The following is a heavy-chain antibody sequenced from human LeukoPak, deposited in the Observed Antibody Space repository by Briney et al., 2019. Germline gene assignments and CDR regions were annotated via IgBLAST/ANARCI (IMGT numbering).Heavy chain of an antibody. CDR1: GFTFSSYG. CDR2: IRYDGSNK. D-gene: IGHD3-10*01. J-gene: IGHJ4*02. Sequence: GGSLRLSCAASGFTFSSYGMHWVRQAPGKGLEWVAFIRYDGSNKYYADSVKGRFTISRDNAKNSLYLQMNSLRAEDTAVYYCAREDSHYYGSGSYYWGQGTLVTVSS. CDR3: AREDSHYYGSGSYY. V-gene: IGHV3-30*02.